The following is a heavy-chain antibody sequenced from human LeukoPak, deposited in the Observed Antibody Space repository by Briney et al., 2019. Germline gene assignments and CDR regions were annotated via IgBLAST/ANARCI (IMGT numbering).Heavy chain of an antibody. D-gene: IGHD5-18*01. Sequence: GESLKISCKGSGYSFTGYWIGWVRQMPGKGLEWMGILYPGDSDTRYSPSFQGQVTISADKSISTAYLQWSSPKASDTAMYYCARYGGYSYGFQVYYMDVWGKGTTVTVSS. CDR1: GYSFTGYW. CDR2: LYPGDSDT. V-gene: IGHV5-51*01. CDR3: ARYGGYSYGFQVYYMDV. J-gene: IGHJ6*03.